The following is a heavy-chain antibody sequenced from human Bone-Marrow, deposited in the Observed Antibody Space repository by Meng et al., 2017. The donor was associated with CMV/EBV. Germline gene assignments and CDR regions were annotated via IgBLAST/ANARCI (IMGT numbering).Heavy chain of an antibody. J-gene: IGHJ5*02. D-gene: IGHD1/OR15-1a*01. V-gene: IGHV4-34*01. CDR2: INHSGST. CDR1: GGSFSGYY. CDR3: AREHRWSPNWFDP. Sequence: SQTLSLTCAVYGGSFSGYYGSWIRQSPGKGLEWIGEINHSGSTNYNPSLKNRVTISVDTSKNQFSLKPSSVTAADTAVYYCAREHRWSPNWFDPWGQRTLVTVSS.